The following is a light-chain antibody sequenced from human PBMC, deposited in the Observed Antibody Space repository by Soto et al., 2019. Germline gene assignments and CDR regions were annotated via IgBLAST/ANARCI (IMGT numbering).Light chain of an antibody. CDR3: AAWDDSLNGWV. J-gene: IGLJ3*02. Sequence: QLVLTQPPSASGTPGQRVTISCSGSSSNIGSNTVNWYQQLPGTAPKLLIYSNNQRPSGVPDRFSGSKSGTSASLAISGLQSEDEADYCCAAWDDSLNGWVFGGGTKVTVL. CDR2: SNN. V-gene: IGLV1-44*01. CDR1: SSNIGSNT.